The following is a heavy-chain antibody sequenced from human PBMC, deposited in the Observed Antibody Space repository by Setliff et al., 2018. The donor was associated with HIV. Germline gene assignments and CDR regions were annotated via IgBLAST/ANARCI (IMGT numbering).Heavy chain of an antibody. Sequence: SETLSLTCTVSGDSFSSNTNHWGWIRQPPGKGLEWIGNIFHSGTTYYNPSLKSRVTIAIDTSKNQFSLKLTSLTAADTAVYFCARVAVAGTTFDVFDIWGQGTMVTVSS. D-gene: IGHD6-19*01. V-gene: IGHV4-39*07. J-gene: IGHJ3*02. CDR3: ARVAVAGTTFDVFDI. CDR1: GDSFSSNTNH. CDR2: IFHSGTT.